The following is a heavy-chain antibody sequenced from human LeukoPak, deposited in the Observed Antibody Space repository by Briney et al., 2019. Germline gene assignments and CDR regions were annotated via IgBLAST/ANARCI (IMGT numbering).Heavy chain of an antibody. CDR3: ARIAVTRGRYYFDF. V-gene: IGHV1-2*02. J-gene: IGHJ4*02. D-gene: IGHD6-19*01. Sequence: SVKVSCKASGYSFSHYYLHWVRQAPGQGLEGMGWVNPNSGGTESAQKFEGRVTMTRDTSINTAYLELGSLSSDDTAVYYCARIAVTRGRYYFDFWGQGALVTVSS. CDR1: GYSFSHYY. CDR2: VNPNSGGT.